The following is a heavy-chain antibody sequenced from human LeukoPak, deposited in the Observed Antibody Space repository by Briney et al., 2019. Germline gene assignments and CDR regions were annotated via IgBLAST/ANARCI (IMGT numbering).Heavy chain of an antibody. CDR2: ISWNSGSI. J-gene: IGHJ4*02. Sequence: PGRSLRLSCAASGFTFDDYAMHWVRQAPGKGLERVSGISWNSGSIGYADSVKGRFTISRDNAKNSLYLQMNSLRAEDTALYYCAKDMRTEYYDILTGYLDYWGQGTLVTVSS. D-gene: IGHD3-9*01. CDR3: AKDMRTEYYDILTGYLDY. CDR1: GFTFDDYA. V-gene: IGHV3-9*01.